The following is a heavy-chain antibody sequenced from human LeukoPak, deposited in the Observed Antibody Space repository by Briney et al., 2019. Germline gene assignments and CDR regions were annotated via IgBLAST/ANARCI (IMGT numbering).Heavy chain of an antibody. D-gene: IGHD6-19*01. Sequence: TGGSLRPSCAASGFTFSSYSMNWVRQAPGKGLEWVSSISSSSSYIYYADSVKGRFTISRDNAKNSLYLQMNSLRAEDTAVYFCAREREQWHAFDIWGQGTMVTVSS. CDR1: GFTFSSYS. V-gene: IGHV3-21*01. J-gene: IGHJ3*02. CDR2: ISSSSSYI. CDR3: AREREQWHAFDI.